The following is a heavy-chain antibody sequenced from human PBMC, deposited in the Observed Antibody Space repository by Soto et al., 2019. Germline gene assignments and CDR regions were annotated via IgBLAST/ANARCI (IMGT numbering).Heavy chain of an antibody. J-gene: IGHJ5*02. CDR2: IDPSDSYT. Sequence: PGESLKISCKGSGDSFTSYGISWVRQMPGKGLEWMGRIDPSDSYTNYSPSFQGHVTISADKSISTAYLQWSSLKASDTAMYYCARRERAAGTDWWFDPWGQGTLVTVSS. CDR3: ARRERAAGTDWWFDP. CDR1: GDSFTSYG. V-gene: IGHV5-10-1*01. D-gene: IGHD6-13*01.